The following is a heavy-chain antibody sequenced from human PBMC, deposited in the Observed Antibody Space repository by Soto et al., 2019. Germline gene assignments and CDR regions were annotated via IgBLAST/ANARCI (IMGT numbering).Heavy chain of an antibody. CDR1: GFTVSSNY. Sequence: QSGGSLRLSCAASGFTVSSNYMSWVRQAPGKGLEWVSVIYSGDSRYYADSVKGRFTISRHNSKNTLYLQMNRLRAEDTAVYYCARYCSGGSCYGVVDAFDIWGQGTMVTVSS. CDR2: IYSGDSR. V-gene: IGHV3-53*04. D-gene: IGHD2-15*01. J-gene: IGHJ3*02. CDR3: ARYCSGGSCYGVVDAFDI.